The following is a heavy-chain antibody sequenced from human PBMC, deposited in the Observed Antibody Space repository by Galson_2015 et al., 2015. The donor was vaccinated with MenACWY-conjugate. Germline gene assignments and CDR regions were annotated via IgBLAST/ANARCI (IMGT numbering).Heavy chain of an antibody. CDR3: TRDRDVGGSRWWFDP. Sequence: SLRLSCATSGLTFSNVWMSWVRQAPGQGLEWVARIKCRTDGGTTDYATPVKGRFTILRDDSTNKLYLQMNSLKIEDTAMYFCTRDRDVGGSRWWFDPWGQGTLVTVSS. V-gene: IGHV3-15*01. CDR2: IKCRTDGGTT. CDR1: GLTFSNVW. D-gene: IGHD2-15*01. J-gene: IGHJ5*02.